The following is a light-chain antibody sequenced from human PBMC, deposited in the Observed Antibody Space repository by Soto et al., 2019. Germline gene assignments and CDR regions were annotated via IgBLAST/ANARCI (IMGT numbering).Light chain of an antibody. V-gene: IGKV1-33*01. CDR1: QDINKN. Sequence: DIQMTQSPSSLSASVGDRVTITCQASQDINKNLIWYQQKPGKAPKLLIYDASDLETGVPSRFSESGSGTDFTLTISSLQPEDFATYYCQQANSFPLTFGGGTKVDI. J-gene: IGKJ4*01. CDR3: QQANSFPLT. CDR2: DAS.